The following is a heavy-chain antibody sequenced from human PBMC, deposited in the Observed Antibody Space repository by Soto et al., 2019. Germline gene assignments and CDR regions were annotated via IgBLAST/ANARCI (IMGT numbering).Heavy chain of an antibody. J-gene: IGHJ4*02. D-gene: IGHD1-26*01. CDR2: IIPIFGTA. CDR1: GGSFSSYA. V-gene: IGHV1-69*01. CDR3: ARVSIDGYYRFAGFVY. Sequence: QVQLVQSGAEVKKPGSSVKVSCKASGGSFSSYAISWVRQAPGQGLEWMGGIIPIFGTANYAQKFQGRVTITVNESTSTAYMELGSLRSEDMAVYYCARVSIDGYYRFAGFVYLGQGTLVTVSS.